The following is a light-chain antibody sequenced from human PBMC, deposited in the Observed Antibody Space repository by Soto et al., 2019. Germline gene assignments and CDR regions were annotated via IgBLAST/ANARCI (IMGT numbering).Light chain of an antibody. CDR1: QGTSSY. CDR2: AAY. J-gene: IGKJ4*01. Sequence: QLTQSPSSLSASVGDRVTITCRASQGTSSYLAWYQQKPGKAPKLLIYAAYTLQSGVPSRFSGSGSGTDFTLTISRLQPVDFATYSCQQLHIYPRLTFGGGTKVEI. CDR3: QQLHIYPRLT. V-gene: IGKV1-9*01.